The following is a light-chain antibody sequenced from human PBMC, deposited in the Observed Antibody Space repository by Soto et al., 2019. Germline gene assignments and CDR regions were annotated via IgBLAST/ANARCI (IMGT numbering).Light chain of an antibody. J-gene: IGLJ1*01. CDR3: SSYTSGRTYV. V-gene: IGLV2-14*01. CDR1: SSDIGAYNY. Sequence: QSVLTQPASVSGSPGQSITISCTGTSSDIGAYNYVSWYQQHPGKAPKLMIYEVTNRPSGVSNRFSGSKSGNTASLTISGLQAEDEADYYCSSYTSGRTYVFGIGTKLTVL. CDR2: EVT.